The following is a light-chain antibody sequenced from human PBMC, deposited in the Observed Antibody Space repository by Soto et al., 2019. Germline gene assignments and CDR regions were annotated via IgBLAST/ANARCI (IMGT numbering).Light chain of an antibody. CDR1: QSISTY. V-gene: IGKV1-39*01. Sequence: DIQMTQSPSSLSASIGDRVTITCRASQSISTYLNWYQQKPGKAPKLLIFAASSLQSGVPSRFRGSGSGMDFTLTVSSLQPEDFATYFCQQGYSTPLTFGGGTKVEIK. CDR3: QQGYSTPLT. CDR2: AAS. J-gene: IGKJ4*01.